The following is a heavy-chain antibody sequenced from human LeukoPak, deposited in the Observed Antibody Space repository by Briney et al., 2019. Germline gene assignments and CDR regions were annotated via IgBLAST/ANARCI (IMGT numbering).Heavy chain of an antibody. CDR2: IYYSGST. V-gene: IGHV4-59*01. CDR3: ARDARPPQGYCSSTSCLNWFDP. CDR1: GGSISSYY. Sequence: SETLSLTCTVSGGSISSYYWSWIRQPPGKGLEWVGYIYYSGSTYYNPSLKSRVTISVDKSKKQFSLKLSSVTAADTAVYYCARDARPPQGYCSSTSCLNWFDPWGQGTLVTVSS. D-gene: IGHD2-2*01. J-gene: IGHJ5*02.